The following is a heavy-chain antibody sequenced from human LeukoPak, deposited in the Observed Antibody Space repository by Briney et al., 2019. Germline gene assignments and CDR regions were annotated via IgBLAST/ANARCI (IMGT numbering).Heavy chain of an antibody. D-gene: IGHD2-2*01. Sequence: TGGSLRLSCAASGFTFSSYAMHWVRQAPGRGLEWVAFIRYDGNNKNYADSVKGRFTTSRDNSRYTVYLQMNSLRAEDTATYYCAKRIGSCNSISCLYFDHWGQGALVTVSS. J-gene: IGHJ4*02. CDR1: GFTFSSYA. CDR2: IRYDGNNK. V-gene: IGHV3-30*02. CDR3: AKRIGSCNSISCLYFDH.